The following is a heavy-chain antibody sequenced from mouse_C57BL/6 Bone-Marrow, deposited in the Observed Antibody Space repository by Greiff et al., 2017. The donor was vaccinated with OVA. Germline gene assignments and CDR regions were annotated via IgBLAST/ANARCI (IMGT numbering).Heavy chain of an antibody. J-gene: IGHJ2*01. CDR3: AREGTIRKYFDY. CDR2: IDPSDSET. CDR1: GYTFTSYW. Sequence: VQLQQPGAELVRPGSSVKLSCKASGYTFTSYWMHWVKQRPIQGLEWIGNIDPSDSETHYNQKFKDKATLTVDKSSSTAYMQLSSLTSEDSAVYYCAREGTIRKYFDYWGQGTTLTVSS. V-gene: IGHV1-52*01. D-gene: IGHD1-1*02.